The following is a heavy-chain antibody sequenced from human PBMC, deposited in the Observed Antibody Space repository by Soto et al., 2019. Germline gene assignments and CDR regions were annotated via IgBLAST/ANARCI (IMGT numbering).Heavy chain of an antibody. CDR1: GFTFSSYA. CDR3: ARDSGSGWSSAGMDV. Sequence: QVQLVESGGGVVQPGRSLRLSCAASGFTFSSYAMHWVRQAPGKGLEWVAVISYDGSNKYYADSVKGRFTISRDNSXXALYLQMTSLRAEDTAVYYCARDSGSGWSSAGMDVWGQGTTVTVSS. D-gene: IGHD6-19*01. CDR2: ISYDGSNK. V-gene: IGHV3-30-3*01. J-gene: IGHJ6*02.